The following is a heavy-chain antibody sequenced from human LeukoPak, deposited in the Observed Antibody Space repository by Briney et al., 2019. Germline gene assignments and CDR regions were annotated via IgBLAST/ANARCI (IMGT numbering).Heavy chain of an antibody. Sequence: GASVKVSCKASGYTFTSYDINWVRQATGQGLEWMGWMNPNSGNTGYAQKFQGRVTMTRNTFISTAYMELSSLRSEDTAVYYCARAATFWSGYYYGYWGQGTLVTVSS. CDR3: ARAATFWSGYYYGY. D-gene: IGHD3-3*01. V-gene: IGHV1-8*01. J-gene: IGHJ4*02. CDR1: GYTFTSYD. CDR2: MNPNSGNT.